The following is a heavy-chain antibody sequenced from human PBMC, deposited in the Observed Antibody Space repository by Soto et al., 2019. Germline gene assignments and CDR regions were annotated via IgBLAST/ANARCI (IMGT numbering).Heavy chain of an antibody. CDR1: GFTFTSYG. CDR3: AREVAAAGPHYYYGMDV. V-gene: IGHV1-18*01. Sequence: ASVKVSCKASGFTFTSYGISWVRQAPGQGLEWMGWISAYNGNTNYAQKLQGRVTMTTDTSTSTAYMELRSLRSDDTAVYYCAREVAAAGPHYYYGMDVWGQGTTVTVSS. CDR2: ISAYNGNT. D-gene: IGHD6-13*01. J-gene: IGHJ6*02.